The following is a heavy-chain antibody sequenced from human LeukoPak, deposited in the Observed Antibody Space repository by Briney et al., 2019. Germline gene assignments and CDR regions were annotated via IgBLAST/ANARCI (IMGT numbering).Heavy chain of an antibody. CDR1: GGSISSYY. J-gene: IGHJ4*02. Sequence: SETLSLTCTVSGGSISSYYWRGIRQPPGKGLEWIGYIHYSGSTNYNPSLESRVTISVDTSKNQFSLKLSSVTAADTAVYYCARGGYYDILTGYYVYLDYWGQGTLVTVSS. D-gene: IGHD3-9*01. CDR3: ARGGYYDILTGYYVYLDY. CDR2: IHYSGST. V-gene: IGHV4-59*01.